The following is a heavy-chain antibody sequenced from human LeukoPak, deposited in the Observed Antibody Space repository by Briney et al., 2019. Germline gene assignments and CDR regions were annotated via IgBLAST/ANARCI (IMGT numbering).Heavy chain of an antibody. CDR2: IKQDGNEK. Sequence: GGSLKPSCAASGVTSSNYWMTWVRQAPGKGPEWVANIKQDGNEKYYVDSVKGRFTISRDNAKNTLYLQMNSLRAEDTAVYYCAKVRTTFDYWGQGTLVTVSS. J-gene: IGHJ4*02. V-gene: IGHV3-7*01. CDR3: AKVRTTFDY. CDR1: GVTSSNYW. D-gene: IGHD2/OR15-2a*01.